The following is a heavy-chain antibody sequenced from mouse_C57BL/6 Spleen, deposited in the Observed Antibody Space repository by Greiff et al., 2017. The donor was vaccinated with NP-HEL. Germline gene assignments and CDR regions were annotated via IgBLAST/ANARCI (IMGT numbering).Heavy chain of an antibody. CDR2: IYIGNGYT. CDR3: ARCTTVVATGYFDV. J-gene: IGHJ1*03. V-gene: IGHV1-58*01. Sequence: VQLKQSGAELVRPGSSVKMSCKTSGYTFTSYGINWVKQRPGQGLEWIGYIYIGNGYTEYNEKFKGKATLTSDTSSSTAYMQLSSLTSEDSALYCCARCTTVVATGYFDVWGTGTTVTVSS. D-gene: IGHD1-1*01. CDR1: GYTFTSYG.